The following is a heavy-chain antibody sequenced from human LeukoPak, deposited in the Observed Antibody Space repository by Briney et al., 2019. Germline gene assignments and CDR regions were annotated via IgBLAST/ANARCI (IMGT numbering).Heavy chain of an antibody. J-gene: IGHJ4*02. V-gene: IGHV4-39*01. CDR1: GGSISSSTYY. CDR3: ARRKRNLDYYGSGSYYDY. Sequence: SETLSPTCTVSGGSISSSTYYWGWIRQPPGKGLEWIATIYYSGSAYYNPSLKSRVTISVDTSKNQFSLKLSSVTAADTAVYYCARRKRNLDYYGSGSYYDYWGQGTLVTVSS. D-gene: IGHD3-10*01. CDR2: IYYSGSA.